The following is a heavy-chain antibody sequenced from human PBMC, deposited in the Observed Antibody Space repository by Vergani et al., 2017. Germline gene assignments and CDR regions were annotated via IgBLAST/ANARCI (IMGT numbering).Heavy chain of an antibody. Sequence: QVQLVQSGAEVKKPGASVKVSCKASGYTFTGYYMHWVRQAPGQGLEWMGWINPNSGGTNYAQKFQGRVTRTRDTSTSTVYMELSSLRSEDTAVYYCARDSRYCSSTSCYVGRDWFDPWGQGTLVTVSS. CDR2: INPNSGGT. CDR3: ARDSRYCSSTSCYVGRDWFDP. J-gene: IGHJ5*02. V-gene: IGHV1-2*02. D-gene: IGHD2-2*01. CDR1: GYTFTGYY.